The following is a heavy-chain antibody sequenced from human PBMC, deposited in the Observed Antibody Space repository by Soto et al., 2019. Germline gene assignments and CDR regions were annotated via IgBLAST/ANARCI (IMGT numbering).Heavy chain of an antibody. CDR1: GGSISSYY. Sequence: SETLSLTCTVSGGSISSYYWSWIRQPPGKGLEWIGYIYYSGSTNYNPSLKSRVTISVDTSKNQFSLKLSSVTAADTAVYYCARDNVVVQGRCFDPWGQGTLVTVSS. D-gene: IGHD3-22*01. CDR3: ARDNVVVQGRCFDP. V-gene: IGHV4-59*01. J-gene: IGHJ5*02. CDR2: IYYSGST.